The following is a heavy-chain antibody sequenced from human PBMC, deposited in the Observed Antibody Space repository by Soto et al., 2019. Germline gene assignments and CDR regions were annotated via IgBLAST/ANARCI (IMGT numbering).Heavy chain of an antibody. D-gene: IGHD6-13*01. CDR3: ARARYSSSHNWFDP. CDR1: GYTLTELS. V-gene: IGHV1-24*01. J-gene: IGHJ5*02. CDR2: FDPEDGET. Sequence: ASVKVSCKVSGYTLTELSMHWVRQAPGKGLEWMGGFDPEDGETIYAQKFQGRVSMTRNTSISTAYMELSSLRSDDTAVYYCARARYSSSHNWFDPWGQGTLVTVSS.